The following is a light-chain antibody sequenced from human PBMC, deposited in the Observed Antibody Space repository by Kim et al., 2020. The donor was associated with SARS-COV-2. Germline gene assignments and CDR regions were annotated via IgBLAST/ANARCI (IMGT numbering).Light chain of an antibody. CDR3: SSYRTSTLV. CDR2: NVS. Sequence: PGQSSTISCTGTSSDIGRYTYVSWYQQHPAKAPKLIIYNVSNRPSGVSNRFSGFKSGNTASLTVSGLQAEDEADYYCSSYRTSTLVFGGGTQLTVL. CDR1: SSDIGRYTY. V-gene: IGLV2-14*03. J-gene: IGLJ2*01.